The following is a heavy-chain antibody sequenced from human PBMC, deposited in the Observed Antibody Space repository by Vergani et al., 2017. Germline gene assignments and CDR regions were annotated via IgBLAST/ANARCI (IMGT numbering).Heavy chain of an antibody. Sequence: EVQLLESGGGLVQPGGSLRLSCAASGFTFSSYAMSWVRQAPGKGLEWVSAISGSGGSTYYADSVKGRFTISRDNSKNTLYLQMNSLRAEDTAVYYCAKGGAAAHYYYYYMDAWGKGTTVTVSS. J-gene: IGHJ6*03. V-gene: IGHV3-23*01. CDR3: AKGGAAAHYYYYYMDA. CDR1: GFTFSSYA. D-gene: IGHD2-2*01. CDR2: ISGSGGST.